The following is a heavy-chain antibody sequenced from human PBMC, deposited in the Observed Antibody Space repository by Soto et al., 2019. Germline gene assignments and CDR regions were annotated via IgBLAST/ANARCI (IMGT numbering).Heavy chain of an antibody. CDR3: ARAVVVPAAHFDY. J-gene: IGHJ4*02. V-gene: IGHV4-4*02. CDR1: GGSISSSNW. CDR2: IYHSGST. D-gene: IGHD2-2*01. Sequence: SETLSLTCAVSGGSISSSNWWRWVRQPPGKGLEWIGEIYHSGSTNYNPSLKSRVTISVDKSKNQFSLKLSSVTAADTAVYYCARAVVVPAAHFDYWGQGTLVTVSS.